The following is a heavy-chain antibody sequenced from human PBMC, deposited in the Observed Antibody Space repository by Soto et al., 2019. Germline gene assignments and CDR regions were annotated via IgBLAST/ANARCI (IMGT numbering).Heavy chain of an antibody. Sequence: SETLSLTCTVSGGSISSDYWSWIRQPPGKGLEWIGYIYYSGSTYYNPSLKSRVTISVDTSKNQFSLKLSSVTAADTAVYYCARGWPVAGKRFDPWGQGTLVTVSS. CDR2: IYYSGST. J-gene: IGHJ5*02. CDR1: GGSISSDY. D-gene: IGHD6-19*01. V-gene: IGHV4-59*01. CDR3: ARGWPVAGKRFDP.